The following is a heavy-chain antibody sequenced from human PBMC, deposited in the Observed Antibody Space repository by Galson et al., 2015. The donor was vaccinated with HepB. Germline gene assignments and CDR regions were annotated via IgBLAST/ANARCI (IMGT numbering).Heavy chain of an antibody. D-gene: IGHD2/OR15-2a*01. J-gene: IGHJ4*02. CDR3: ARGSEYSDY. CDR2: INPANGIT. Sequence: SVKVSCKASGYTFTTYVLHWVRQAPGQRLEWMGWINPANGITIQSQKFQGRVTITRDTSASTAYMELSSLGSEDTAVYYCARGSEYSDYWGQGTLVTVSS. CDR1: GYTFTTYV. V-gene: IGHV1-3*01.